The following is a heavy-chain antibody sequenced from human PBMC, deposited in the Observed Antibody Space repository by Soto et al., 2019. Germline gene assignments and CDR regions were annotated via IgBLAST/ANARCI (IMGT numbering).Heavy chain of an antibody. Sequence: RESLRLSCAASGFTFSSYAMCWVRQAPGKGLEWVSALGGTGGRAYYADSVKGRFTVSRDNSRNTLFLQMNSLRVEDTAIYYCAKADRLYYEILTGTDYWCQGLQVTVSS. J-gene: IGHJ4*02. D-gene: IGHD3-9*01. V-gene: IGHV3-23*01. CDR2: LGGTGGRA. CDR1: GFTFSSYA. CDR3: AKADRLYYEILTGTDY.